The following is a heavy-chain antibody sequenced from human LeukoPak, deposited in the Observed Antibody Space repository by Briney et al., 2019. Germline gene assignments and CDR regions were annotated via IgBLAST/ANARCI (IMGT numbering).Heavy chain of an antibody. V-gene: IGHV4-61*02. CDR1: GGSISSGSYY. CDR3: ATITIFGVVIK. Sequence: PSETLSLTCTVSGGSISSGSYYWSWIRQPAGKGLEWIGRIHTSGSTNYNPSLKSRVTISVDTSKNQFSLKLSSVTAADTAVYYCATITIFGVVIKWGQGTLVTVSS. D-gene: IGHD3-3*01. J-gene: IGHJ4*02. CDR2: IHTSGST.